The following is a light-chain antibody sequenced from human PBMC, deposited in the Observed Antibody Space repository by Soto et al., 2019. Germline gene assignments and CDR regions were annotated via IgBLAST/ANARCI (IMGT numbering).Light chain of an antibody. J-gene: IGLJ1*01. V-gene: IGLV2-14*01. CDR3: SSYTSSTTLYV. Sequence: QSALTQPASVSGSPGQSITISCTGSSSDIGTYNYLSWYQQHPGKAPKLMIYEVSDRPSGISNRFSGSKSGNTASLTISGLQAEDEADYYCSSYTSSTTLYVFGTGTKLTVL. CDR1: SSDIGTYNY. CDR2: EVS.